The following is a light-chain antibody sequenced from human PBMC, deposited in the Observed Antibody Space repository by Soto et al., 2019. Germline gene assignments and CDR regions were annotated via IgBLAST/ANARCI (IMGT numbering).Light chain of an antibody. Sequence: EIELTQSPGSLSLSPGERATLSCRASQSVSSIYLAWYQQKPGQAPRLLIYGASSRAIGIPDRFSGSGSGTDFTLTISRLEPEDFAMYYCQQYGSTPWTFGQGTKVEIK. CDR3: QQYGSTPWT. V-gene: IGKV3-20*01. CDR2: GAS. CDR1: QSVSSIY. J-gene: IGKJ1*01.